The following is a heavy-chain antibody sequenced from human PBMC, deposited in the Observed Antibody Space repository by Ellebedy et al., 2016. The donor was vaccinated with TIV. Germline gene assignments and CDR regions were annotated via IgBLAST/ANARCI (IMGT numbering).Heavy chain of an antibody. CDR2: INSGGIA. CDR3: TGSFLGH. Sequence: GGSLRLXCAVSGFRSHNGWMAWAGQAQVKGLEWVGHINSGGIANYAAPVKGRFTISRDDSKNTVYLQMNSLKTEDTAVYYCTGSFLGHWGQGTLVTVSS. J-gene: IGHJ5*02. V-gene: IGHV3-15*01. CDR1: GFRSHNGW. D-gene: IGHD2/OR15-2a*01.